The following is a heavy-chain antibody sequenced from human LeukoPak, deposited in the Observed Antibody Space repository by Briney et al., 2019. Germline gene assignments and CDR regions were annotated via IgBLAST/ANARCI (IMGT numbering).Heavy chain of an antibody. V-gene: IGHV3-21*01. CDR1: GFTFSSYS. D-gene: IGHD5-18*01. CDR2: ISSSSSYI. J-gene: IGHJ6*02. Sequence: GGSLRLSCAASGFTFSSYSMNWVRQAPGKGLEWVSSISSSSSYIYYADSVKGRFTISRDNAKNSLYLQMNSLRAEDTAVYYCATSLWIQLWLPDHYGMDVWGQGTTVTVSS. CDR3: ATSLWIQLWLPDHYGMDV.